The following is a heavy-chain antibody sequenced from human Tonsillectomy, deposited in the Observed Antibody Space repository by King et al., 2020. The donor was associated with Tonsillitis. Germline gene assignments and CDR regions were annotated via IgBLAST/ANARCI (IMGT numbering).Heavy chain of an antibody. CDR2: ISSSSDAK. D-gene: IGHD2-21*02. J-gene: IGHJ6*03. CDR1: GFTFSAYA. Sequence: KLVQSGGGLVQPGGSLRLSCTASGFTFSAYAFNWVRQAPGKGLEWLSYISSSSDAKYYADSVKGRITTSRDNAENSLYLQMNSLRVEDTAVYYCARDLRGGDWPYFMDVWGKGTTVTVSS. V-gene: IGHV3-48*01. CDR3: ARDLRGGDWPYFMDV.